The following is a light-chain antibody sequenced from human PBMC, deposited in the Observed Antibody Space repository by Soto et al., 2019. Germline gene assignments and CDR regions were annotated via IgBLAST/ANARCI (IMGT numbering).Light chain of an antibody. CDR3: QAWDSSTGV. J-gene: IGLJ1*01. CDR2: QDS. V-gene: IGLV3-1*01. Sequence: SYVLTQPPSVSVSPGQTASITCSGAKLGDKYACWYQQKPGQSPVLVIYQDSKRPSGIPERFSGSNSGNTATLTISGTQAMDEADYYCQAWDSSTGVFGTGTKLTVL. CDR1: KLGDKY.